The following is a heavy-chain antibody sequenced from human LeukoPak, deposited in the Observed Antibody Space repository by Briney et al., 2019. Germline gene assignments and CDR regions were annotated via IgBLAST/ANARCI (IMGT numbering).Heavy chain of an antibody. J-gene: IGHJ3*02. D-gene: IGHD3-10*01. V-gene: IGHV4-4*02. CDR3: ARALGYYGSGSYPKAFDI. Sequence: SGTLSLTCAVSGGSISSSNWWSWLRQPPGKGLGWIGEIYHSGSTNYNPSLKSRVTISVDTSKNQFSLKLSPVTAADTAVYYCARALGYYGSGSYPKAFDIWGQGTMVTVSS. CDR2: IYHSGST. CDR1: GGSISSSNW.